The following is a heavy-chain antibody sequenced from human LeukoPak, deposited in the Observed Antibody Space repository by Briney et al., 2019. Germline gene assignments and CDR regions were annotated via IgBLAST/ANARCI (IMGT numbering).Heavy chain of an antibody. D-gene: IGHD3-10*01. Sequence: MPSETLSLTCSVSGGSINSHYWIWIRQPPGKRLEWIGYIFDTGNTNYNPSLASRVTMSVDTSRAQFFLRMSPVTAACTAIYYCASRPADTTWYGVFDYWSQGTLVTVSS. V-gene: IGHV4-59*11. CDR1: GGSINSHY. CDR3: ASRPADTTWYGVFDY. J-gene: IGHJ4*02. CDR2: IFDTGNT.